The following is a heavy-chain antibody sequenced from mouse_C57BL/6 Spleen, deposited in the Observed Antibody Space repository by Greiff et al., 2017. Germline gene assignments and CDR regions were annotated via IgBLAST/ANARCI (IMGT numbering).Heavy chain of an antibody. CDR1: GYTFTSYW. D-gene: IGHD2-5*01. CDR2: IDPSDSYT. Sequence: QVQLQQPGAELVMPGASVKLSCKASGYTFTSYWMHWVKQRPGQGLEWIGEIDPSDSYTNYNQKFKGKSTLTVDKSSSTAYMQLSSLTSEDSAVYYCAKDSNLFAYWGQGTLVTVSA. V-gene: IGHV1-69*01. J-gene: IGHJ3*01. CDR3: AKDSNLFAY.